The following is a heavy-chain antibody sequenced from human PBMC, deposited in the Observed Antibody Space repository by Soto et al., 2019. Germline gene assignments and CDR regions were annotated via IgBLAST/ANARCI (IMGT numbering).Heavy chain of an antibody. CDR3: ARDRVESGYPEYFQH. Sequence: EVQLVESGGGLIQPGGSLRLSCAASGFTVSSNYKSWVRQATGKGLEWVSVIYSGGSTYYADSVKGRFTISRDNSKNPLYLQMNSLRAEDTAVYYCARDRVESGYPEYFQHWGQGTLVTVSS. CDR1: GFTVSSNY. CDR2: IYSGGST. J-gene: IGHJ1*01. D-gene: IGHD3-22*01. V-gene: IGHV3-53*01.